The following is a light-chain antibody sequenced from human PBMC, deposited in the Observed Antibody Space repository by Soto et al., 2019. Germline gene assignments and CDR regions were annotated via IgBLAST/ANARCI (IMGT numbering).Light chain of an antibody. CDR2: AAS. Sequence: IQLTQSPSSLSASVGDRVTNTCRASQGINSFLAWYQQKPGKAPKLLIHAASTLQSGVPPRFSGSGSGTDFTLTISSLQPEDFASYYCQQLHSYPITFGQGTRLDIK. CDR3: QQLHSYPIT. V-gene: IGKV1-9*01. CDR1: QGINSF. J-gene: IGKJ5*01.